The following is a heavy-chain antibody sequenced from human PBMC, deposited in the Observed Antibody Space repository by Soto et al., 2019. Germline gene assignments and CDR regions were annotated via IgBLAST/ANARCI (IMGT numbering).Heavy chain of an antibody. CDR2: ISYDGSNK. Sequence: QVQLVESGGGVVQPGRSLRLSCAASGFTFSSYGMHWVRQAPGKGLEWVAVISYDGSNKYYADSVKGGFTISRDNSKNTLYLQMNRLRAEDTAVYYCAKVSVAGTNYYYYGMDVWGQGTTVTVSS. J-gene: IGHJ6*02. V-gene: IGHV3-30*18. D-gene: IGHD6-19*01. CDR1: GFTFSSYG. CDR3: AKVSVAGTNYYYYGMDV.